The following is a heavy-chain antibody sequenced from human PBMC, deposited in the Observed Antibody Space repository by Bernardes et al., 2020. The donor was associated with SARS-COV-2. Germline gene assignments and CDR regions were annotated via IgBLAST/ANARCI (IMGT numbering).Heavy chain of an antibody. D-gene: IGHD3-10*01. CDR3: ARAYSLDYYASGSYLDY. CDR2: INQDGSQK. CDR1: GFTFSRYA. J-gene: IGHJ4*02. V-gene: IGHV3-7*03. Sequence: GGSLRLSCAASGFTFSRYAMSWVRQAPGKGLEWVANINQDGSQKYYVDSVEGRFTISRDNARNSLYLQMNSLRAEDTAVYYCARAYSLDYYASGSYLDYWGPGTLATVSS.